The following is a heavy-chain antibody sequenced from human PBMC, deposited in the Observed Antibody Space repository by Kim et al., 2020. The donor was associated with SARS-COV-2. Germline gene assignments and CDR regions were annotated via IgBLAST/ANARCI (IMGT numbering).Heavy chain of an antibody. V-gene: IGHV4-59*09. Sequence: PSLKSRVTISVDTSKNQFSLKLSSVTAADTAVYYCARGGGRWLVPWHFDYWGQGTLVTVSS. J-gene: IGHJ4*02. D-gene: IGHD3-22*01. CDR3: ARGGGRWLVPWHFDY.